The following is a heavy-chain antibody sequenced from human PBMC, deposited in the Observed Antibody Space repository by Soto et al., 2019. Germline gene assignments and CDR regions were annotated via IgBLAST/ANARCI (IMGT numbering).Heavy chain of an antibody. Sequence: GGSLRLSCAASGFTFSDYYMSWIRQAPGKGLEWVSYISSSGSTIYYADSVKGRFTISRDNAKNSLYLQMNSLRAEDTAVYYCARDPRGDYHPAEYFQHWGQGTLVTVSS. D-gene: IGHD4-17*01. CDR1: GFTFSDYY. CDR2: ISSSGSTI. CDR3: ARDPRGDYHPAEYFQH. J-gene: IGHJ1*01. V-gene: IGHV3-11*01.